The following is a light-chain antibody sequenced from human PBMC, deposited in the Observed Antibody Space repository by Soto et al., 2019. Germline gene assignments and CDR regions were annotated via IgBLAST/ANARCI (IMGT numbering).Light chain of an antibody. J-gene: IGKJ1*01. Sequence: DIVLTQSPDSLAVSLGERATFNCKSSQSVLYSPNNKNYLAWYQQKPGQPPKLLIYWASTRESGVPDRFSGSGSGTDFTLTISSLQAEDVAVYYCQRYYSTPWTFGQGTKVEI. V-gene: IGKV4-1*01. CDR1: QSVLYSPNNKNY. CDR3: QRYYSTPWT. CDR2: WAS.